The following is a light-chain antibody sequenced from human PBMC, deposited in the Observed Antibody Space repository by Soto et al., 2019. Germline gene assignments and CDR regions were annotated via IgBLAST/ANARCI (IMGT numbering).Light chain of an antibody. J-gene: IGLJ2*01. Sequence: QSVLTQPPPVSGAPGQRVTISCTGSSSNIGAGYDVHWYQQLPGTAPKLLIFGNINRPSGVPDRFSGSKSGTSASLAITGLQAEDEADYYCQSYDSSLREVFGGGTKLTVL. V-gene: IGLV1-40*01. CDR3: QSYDSSLREV. CDR1: SSNIGAGYD. CDR2: GNI.